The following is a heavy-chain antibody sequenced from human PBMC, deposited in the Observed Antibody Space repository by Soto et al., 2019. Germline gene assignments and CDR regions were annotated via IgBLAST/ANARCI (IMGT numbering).Heavy chain of an antibody. Sequence: SETLSLTCAVSGYSISSGYYWGWIRQPPGKGLEWIGSIYHSGSTYYNPSLKSRVTISVDTSKNQFSLKLRSVTAADTAVYYCARDLERGYCSGGSCYPGDNWFDPWGQGTMVTVYS. D-gene: IGHD2-15*01. J-gene: IGHJ5*02. CDR1: GYSISSGYY. CDR2: IYHSGST. CDR3: ARDLERGYCSGGSCYPGDNWFDP. V-gene: IGHV4-38-2*02.